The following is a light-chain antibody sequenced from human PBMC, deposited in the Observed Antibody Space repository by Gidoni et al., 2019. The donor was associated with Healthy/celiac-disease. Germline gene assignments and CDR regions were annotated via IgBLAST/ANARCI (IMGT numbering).Light chain of an antibody. V-gene: IGKV4-1*01. J-gene: IGKJ5*01. CDR2: WAS. CDR1: QSVLYSSNNKNY. Sequence: DIVMTQSPDSLAVSLGERATINCKSSQSVLYSSNNKNYLAWYQQKPGQPPKLLIYWASTRESWFPDRFSGSGSGTDFTLTISSLQAEDVAVYYCQQYYSTLPITFGQGTRLEIK. CDR3: QQYYSTLPIT.